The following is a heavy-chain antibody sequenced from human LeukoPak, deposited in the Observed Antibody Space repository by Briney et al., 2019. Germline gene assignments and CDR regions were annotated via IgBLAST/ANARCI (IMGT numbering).Heavy chain of an antibody. Sequence: ASVKVSCKASGYTFTSYYIHWVRQAPGQGLEWVGIINPSSGVTSYAQSFQDRVTMTRDMSASTAYMNLTRLRSEGTAVYYCARTNHIYYFDYWGQGSLVTVSS. D-gene: IGHD1-14*01. V-gene: IGHV1-46*01. J-gene: IGHJ4*02. CDR2: INPSSGVT. CDR1: GYTFTSYY. CDR3: ARTNHIYYFDY.